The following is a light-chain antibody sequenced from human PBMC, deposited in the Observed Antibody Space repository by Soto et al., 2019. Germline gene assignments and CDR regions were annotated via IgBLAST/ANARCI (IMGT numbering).Light chain of an antibody. Sequence: QSVLTQVPSASGTPGQTVTISCSGSSSNIGSEHVYWYHQLPGTAPKLLIHRNNQRPSGVPDRTSGSNSGTSASLAIGGLRFEDDCDYYFSAWDVSLPGWVFGGGTKLTVL. CDR2: RNN. CDR1: SSNIGSEH. CDR3: SAWDVSLPGWV. J-gene: IGLJ3*02. V-gene: IGLV1-47*01.